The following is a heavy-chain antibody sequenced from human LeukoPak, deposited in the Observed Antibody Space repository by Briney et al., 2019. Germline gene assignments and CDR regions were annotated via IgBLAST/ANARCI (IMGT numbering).Heavy chain of an antibody. J-gene: IGHJ6*02. CDR3: ARATHPDYDILTGYYRLYYYYYGMDV. V-gene: IGHV3-30*02. Sequence: GGSLRLSCAASGFTFSNYWMSWVRQAPGKGLEWVAFIRYDGSNKYYADSVKGRFTISRDNSKNTLYLQMNSLRAEDTAVYYCARATHPDYDILTGYYRLYYYYYGMDVWGQGTTVTVSS. CDR2: IRYDGSNK. D-gene: IGHD3-9*01. CDR1: GFTFSNYW.